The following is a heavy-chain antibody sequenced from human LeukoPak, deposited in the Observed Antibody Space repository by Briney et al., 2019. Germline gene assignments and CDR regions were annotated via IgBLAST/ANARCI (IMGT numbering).Heavy chain of an antibody. Sequence: GGSLRLSCVVTGFTFTTYTFYWVRQAPGKGLEWVAVISYDGSNKYYADSVKGRFTISRDNSKNTLYLQMNSLRAEDTAVYYCARSRGAVAGLYYFDYWGQGTLVTVSS. J-gene: IGHJ4*02. CDR2: ISYDGSNK. V-gene: IGHV3-30-3*01. D-gene: IGHD6-19*01. CDR3: ARSRGAVAGLYYFDY. CDR1: GFTFTTYT.